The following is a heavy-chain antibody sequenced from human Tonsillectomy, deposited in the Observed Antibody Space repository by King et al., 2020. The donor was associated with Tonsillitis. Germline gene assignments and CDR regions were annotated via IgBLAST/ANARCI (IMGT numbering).Heavy chain of an antibody. D-gene: IGHD3-10*01. CDR1: GFSFNTYA. Sequence: VQLVESGGGVVRPGRSLRLSCAASGFSFNTYAFHWVRQAPGKGLDWVAAITHDGDNKYYPDSVKGRFTISRDNSENTLYLQMNSLRAEDTAVYYCATLADGEGPYVGDYWGQGTLVTGSS. V-gene: IGHV3-30-3*01. J-gene: IGHJ4*02. CDR2: ITHDGDNK. CDR3: ATLADGEGPYVGDY.